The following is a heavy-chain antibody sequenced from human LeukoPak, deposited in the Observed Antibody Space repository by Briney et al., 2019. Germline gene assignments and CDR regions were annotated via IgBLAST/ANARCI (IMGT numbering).Heavy chain of an antibody. J-gene: IGHJ5*02. CDR2: INPNSGGT. V-gene: IGHV1-2*06. D-gene: IGHD2-15*01. CDR1: GYTFTGYY. CDR3: ARGYCSGGSCYSVENWFDP. Sequence: GASVKVSCKAAGYTFTGYYMFWVRQAPGQGLEWMGRINPNSGGTNYAQKFQGRVTMTRDTSISTAYMDLSRLRSDDTAVYYCARGYCSGGSCYSVENWFDPWGQGTLVTVSS.